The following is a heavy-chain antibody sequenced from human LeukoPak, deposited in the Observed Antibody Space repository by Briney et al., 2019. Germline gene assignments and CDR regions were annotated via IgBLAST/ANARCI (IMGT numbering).Heavy chain of an antibody. D-gene: IGHD2-21*02. CDR2: IYYSGST. CDR1: GGSISSGGKY. V-gene: IGHV4-30-4*01. Sequence: PSETLSLTCNVSGGSISSGGKYWSWIRQPPGKGLEWIGYIYYSGSTYYNPSLKSRLTISVDTSENQFSLHLTSVTAADTAVYFCARVTRWAGLDFWGQGTLVTVSS. J-gene: IGHJ4*02. CDR3: ARVTRWAGLDF.